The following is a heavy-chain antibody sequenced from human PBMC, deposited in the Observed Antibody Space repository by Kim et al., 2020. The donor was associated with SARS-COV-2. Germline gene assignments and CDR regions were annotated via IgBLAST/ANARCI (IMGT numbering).Heavy chain of an antibody. CDR1: GFTFSSYS. J-gene: IGHJ4*02. Sequence: GGSLRLSCAASGFTFSSYSMNWVRQAPGKGLEWVSSISSSSSYIYYADSVKGRFIISRDNAKNSLYLQMNSLRAEDTAVYYCATVRFLEDIDYWGQGTLVTVSS. D-gene: IGHD3-3*01. CDR3: ATVRFLEDIDY. CDR2: ISSSSSYI. V-gene: IGHV3-21*01.